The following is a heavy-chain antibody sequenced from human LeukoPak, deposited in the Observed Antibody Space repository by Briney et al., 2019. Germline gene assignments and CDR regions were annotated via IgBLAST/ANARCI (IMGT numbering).Heavy chain of an antibody. J-gene: IGHJ3*02. D-gene: IGHD6-19*01. CDR1: GYTFTGYY. Sequence: GASVKVSCKASGYTFTGYYMHWVRQAPGQGLEWMGWIDPNSGGTNYAQKFQGRVTMTRDTSISTAYMELSRLRSDDTAVYYCARDRWQWLVRGAFDIWGQGTMVTVSS. CDR3: ARDRWQWLVRGAFDI. V-gene: IGHV1-2*02. CDR2: IDPNSGGT.